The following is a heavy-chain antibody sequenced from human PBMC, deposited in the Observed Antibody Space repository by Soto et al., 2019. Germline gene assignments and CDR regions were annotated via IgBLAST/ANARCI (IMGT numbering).Heavy chain of an antibody. CDR3: AGHLASRYSDSWYKGWHIDH. J-gene: IGHJ4*02. CDR1: GFAFISYA. V-gene: IGHV3-23*01. CDR2: VTASGGST. D-gene: IGHD1-26*01. Sequence: EVQLLESGGGLVQPGGSLRLSCAASGFAFISYAMSWVRQAPGKGLEWVSTVTASGGSTYYADSVKGRFTISRDNAKNSLYLQMDSLRAEDTAMYYCAGHLASRYSDSWYKGWHIDHWGQGTLVTVSS.